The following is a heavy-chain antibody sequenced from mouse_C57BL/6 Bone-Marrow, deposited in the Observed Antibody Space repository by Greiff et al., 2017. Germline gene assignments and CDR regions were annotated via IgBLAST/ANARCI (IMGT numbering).Heavy chain of an antibody. Sequence: VQLKQSGPGLAKPSQTLSLTCSVTGYSITSDYWNWIRKFPGNKLEYMGYISYSGSTYYNPSLKSRISITRDTSKNQYYLQLNSVTTEDTATYYGARVPYYDYDYDAMDYWGQGTSVTVSS. J-gene: IGHJ4*01. D-gene: IGHD2-4*01. CDR2: ISYSGST. CDR3: ARVPYYDYDYDAMDY. V-gene: IGHV3-8*01. CDR1: GYSITSDY.